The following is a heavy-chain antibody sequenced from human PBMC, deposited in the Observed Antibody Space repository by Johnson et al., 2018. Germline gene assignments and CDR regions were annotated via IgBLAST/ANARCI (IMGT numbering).Heavy chain of an antibody. CDR3: ARVGSGRRGYYYYGMDV. Sequence: QVQLVQSGGGSVQPGGSLRVSCAASGFTFSTYAMHWVRQAPGKGLEWVAVISYDVSNKYYADSVKGRFTISRDNAKNSLYLKMNSLRAEDTAVYYCARVGSGRRGYYYYGMDVWGQGTTVTVSS. CDR2: ISYDVSNK. D-gene: IGHD1-26*01. V-gene: IGHV3-30*04. CDR1: GFTFSTYA. J-gene: IGHJ6*01.